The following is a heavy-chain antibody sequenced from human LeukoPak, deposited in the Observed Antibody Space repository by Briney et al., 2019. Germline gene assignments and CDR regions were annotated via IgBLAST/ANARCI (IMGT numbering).Heavy chain of an antibody. CDR3: ARTIEMATISYFDY. CDR2: ISSSDSTI. Sequence: SGRSLRLSCAASGFTFSSYWMNWVRQAPGKGLEWVSYISSSDSTIYYADSVKGRFTISRDNAKNSLYLQMNSLRAGDTAVYYCARTIEMATISYFDYWGQGTLVTVSS. CDR1: GFTFSSYW. J-gene: IGHJ4*02. D-gene: IGHD5-24*01. V-gene: IGHV3-48*04.